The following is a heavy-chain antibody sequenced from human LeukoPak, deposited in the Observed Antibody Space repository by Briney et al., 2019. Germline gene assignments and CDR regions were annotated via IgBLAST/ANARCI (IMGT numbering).Heavy chain of an antibody. CDR2: IYPGDSDT. CDR1: GYSFPTYW. J-gene: IGHJ3*02. D-gene: IGHD3-16*02. Sequence: GESLKISCKGSGYSFPTYWVGWVRQMPGKGLEWMGIIYPGDSDTRYSPSFQGQVTISADKSISTAYLQWSSLKASDTAMYYCAREVRLGELSIARTFDIWGQGTMVTVSS. V-gene: IGHV5-51*01. CDR3: AREVRLGELSIARTFDI.